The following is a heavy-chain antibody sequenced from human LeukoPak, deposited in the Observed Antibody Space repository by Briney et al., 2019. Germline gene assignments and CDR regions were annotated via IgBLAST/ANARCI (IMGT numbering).Heavy chain of an antibody. CDR1: GFTFSSYG. CDR2: ISYDGSNK. V-gene: IGHV3-30*18. CDR3: AKDQGGTGNNYFDY. D-gene: IGHD1-1*01. J-gene: IGHJ4*02. Sequence: PPGGSLRLSCAASGFTFSSYGMHWVRQAPGKGLEWVAVISYDGSNKYYADSVKGRFTISRDNSKNTLYLQMNSLRAEDTAVYYCAKDQGGTGNNYFDYWGQGTLVTVSS.